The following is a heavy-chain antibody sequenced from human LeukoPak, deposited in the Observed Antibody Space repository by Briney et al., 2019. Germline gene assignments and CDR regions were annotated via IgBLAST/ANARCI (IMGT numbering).Heavy chain of an antibody. J-gene: IGHJ4*02. D-gene: IGHD3-10*01. CDR3: AKDRRAGSYDY. CDR1: GFTFSSYE. CDR2: ISSSGNTI. V-gene: IGHV3-48*03. Sequence: PGGSLRLSCAASGFTFSSYEMNWVRQAPGKGLEWVSYISSSGNTIYYADSVKGRFTISRDNAKNTLYLQMNSLRAEDTAVYYCAKDRRAGSYDYWGQGTLVTVSS.